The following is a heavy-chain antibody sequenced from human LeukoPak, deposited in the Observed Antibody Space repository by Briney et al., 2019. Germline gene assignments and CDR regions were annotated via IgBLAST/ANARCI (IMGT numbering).Heavy chain of an antibody. J-gene: IGHJ3*02. CDR3: ARGRVVYGDDALDI. D-gene: IGHD5/OR15-5a*01. CDR2: IYSGGST. V-gene: IGHV3-66*01. CDR1: GFSVSTNY. Sequence: GGSRRLSCAASGFSVSTNYMCWVRLAPGKGLEWVSTIYSGGSTNYPVSLKGRFTVSRDDSKNTPYLQMNSLRSEDKALFYCARGRVVYGDDALDIWGQGTVVTVSS.